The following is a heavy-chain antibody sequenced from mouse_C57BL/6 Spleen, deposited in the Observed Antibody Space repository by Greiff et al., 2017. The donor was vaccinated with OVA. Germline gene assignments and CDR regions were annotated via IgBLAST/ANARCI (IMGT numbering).Heavy chain of an antibody. J-gene: IGHJ4*01. Sequence: EVQLVESGPGLVKPSQSLSLTCSVTGYSITSGYYWNWIRQFPGNKLEWMGYISYDGSNNYNPSLKNRISITRDTSKNQFFLKLNSVTTEDTATYYCARDLYGSSYEDYAMDYWGQGTSVTVSS. V-gene: IGHV3-6*01. D-gene: IGHD1-1*01. CDR1: GYSITSGYY. CDR2: ISYDGSN. CDR3: ARDLYGSSYEDYAMDY.